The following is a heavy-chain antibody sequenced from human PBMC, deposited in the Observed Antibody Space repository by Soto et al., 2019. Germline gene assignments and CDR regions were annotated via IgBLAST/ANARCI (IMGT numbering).Heavy chain of an antibody. D-gene: IGHD6-13*01. CDR3: ERGGAAAGTHPSDY. CDR2: IYYSGST. J-gene: IGHJ4*02. Sequence: KPSETLSLTCTVSGGSISSYYWSWIRQPPGKGLEWIGYIYYSGSTNYNPSLKSRVTISVDTSKNQFSLKLSSVTAADTAVYYCERGGAAAGTHPSDYWGQGTLVTVSS. CDR1: GGSISSYY. V-gene: IGHV4-59*01.